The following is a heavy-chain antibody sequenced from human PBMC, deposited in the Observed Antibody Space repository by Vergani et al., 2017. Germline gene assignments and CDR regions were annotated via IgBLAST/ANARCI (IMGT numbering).Heavy chain of an antibody. D-gene: IGHD6-19*01. Sequence: QVQLVQSGAEVKKPGASVKVSCKASGYTFTGYYMHWVRLAPGQGLEWMGWINAGNGNTKYSQKFQGRVTITRDTSASTAYMELSSLRSEDTAVYYCARTSGWNWFDPWGQGTLVTVSS. CDR1: GYTFTGYY. CDR2: INAGNGNT. V-gene: IGHV1-3*01. CDR3: ARTSGWNWFDP. J-gene: IGHJ5*02.